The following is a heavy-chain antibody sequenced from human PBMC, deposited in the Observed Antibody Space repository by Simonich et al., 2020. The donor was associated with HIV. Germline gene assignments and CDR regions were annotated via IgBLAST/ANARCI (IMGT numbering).Heavy chain of an antibody. V-gene: IGHV4-39*01. J-gene: IGHJ6*03. CDR3: ARQGSSGPYYYYMDL. D-gene: IGHD3-22*01. Sequence: QLQLQESGPGLVKPSETLSLTCTVSGGSITRSSYYWGWIRQPPGKGLGWIASTYYSGDTDNNPSLKSRVTISVDTSKNHLSLNLSSVTAADTAVYYCARQGSSGPYYYYMDLWGTGTKVTVSS. CDR2: TYYSGDT. CDR1: GGSITRSSYY.